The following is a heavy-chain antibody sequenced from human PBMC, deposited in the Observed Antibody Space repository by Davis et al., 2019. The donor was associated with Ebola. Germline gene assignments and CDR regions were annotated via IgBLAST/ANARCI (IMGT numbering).Heavy chain of an antibody. D-gene: IGHD5/OR15-5a*01. CDR1: GYTFTGHY. CDR2: INPKTGGT. V-gene: IGHV1-2*02. Sequence: AASVKVSCKASGYTFTGHYMHWVRQAPGQGLEWMGWINPKTGGTNYAQNFQGRVTMTRDTSISTTYMEVSRLASGDTAVYYCARWSLSGLLDYWGQGTLIAVSS. J-gene: IGHJ4*02. CDR3: ARWSLSGLLDY.